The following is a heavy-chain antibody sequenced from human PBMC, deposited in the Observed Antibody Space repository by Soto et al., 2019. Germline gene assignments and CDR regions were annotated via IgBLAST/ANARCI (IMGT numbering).Heavy chain of an antibody. CDR2: VRNKANSYTT. J-gene: IGHJ4*02. CDR1: GFTFSDSY. Sequence: GGSLSLSCTASGFTFSDSYMDWVRQAPGKGLDWVGRVRNKANSYTTEYAASVKGRFTVSRDDSKNSLYLQMNSLKTEDTAVYYCVKGHLALDNWGPGTLVTVSS. V-gene: IGHV3-72*01. CDR3: VKGHLALDN.